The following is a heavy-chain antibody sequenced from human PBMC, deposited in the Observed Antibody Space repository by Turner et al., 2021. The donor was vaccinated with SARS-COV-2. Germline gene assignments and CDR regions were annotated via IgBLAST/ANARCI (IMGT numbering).Heavy chain of an antibody. J-gene: IGHJ6*02. CDR3: ARHQGSTSGYDHGMNV. CDR2: FYKIGSI. V-gene: IGHV4-59*08. CDR1: GCSISSKS. D-gene: IGHD1-1*01. Sequence: QVQLQESGPGLVRPSETLSLTCTVPGCSISSKSWSWIRQSPGRGLEWIGYFYKIGSIDYNPTLRSRVTISVDTSKNQLSLNLISMTAADTAVYYCARHQGSTSGYDHGMNVWGQGTAVIVSS.